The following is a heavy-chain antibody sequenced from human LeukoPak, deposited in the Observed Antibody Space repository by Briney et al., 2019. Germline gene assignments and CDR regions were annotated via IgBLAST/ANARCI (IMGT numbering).Heavy chain of an antibody. Sequence: GESLTLSCAASGFTFSSYAMSWVRQAPGKGLEWVSAIYGSGGSTYYADSVKGRFTISRDNSKNTLYLQMNSLRAEDTAVYYCAKNPDYYDSSGYYYFDYWGQGTLVTVSS. V-gene: IGHV3-23*01. CDR2: IYGSGGST. J-gene: IGHJ4*02. CDR3: AKNPDYYDSSGYYYFDY. CDR1: GFTFSSYA. D-gene: IGHD3-22*01.